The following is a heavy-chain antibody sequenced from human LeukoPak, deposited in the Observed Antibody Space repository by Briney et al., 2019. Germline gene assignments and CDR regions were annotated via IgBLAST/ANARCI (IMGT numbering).Heavy chain of an antibody. Sequence: GGSLRLSCVASGFIFSSYAMTWVRQTPGGGGEWGSGISGSGTRTYYAASVRGRFTISRDNCKNTLYLQMNSLRAEDTAVYYCARAFQDSGGSCYFDYWGQGTPVTVSS. V-gene: IGHV3-23*01. CDR3: ARAFQDSGGSCYFDY. CDR1: GFIFSSYA. D-gene: IGHD2-15*01. CDR2: ISGSGTRT. J-gene: IGHJ4*02.